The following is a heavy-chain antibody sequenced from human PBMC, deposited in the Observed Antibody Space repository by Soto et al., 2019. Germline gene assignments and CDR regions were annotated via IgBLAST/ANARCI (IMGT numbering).Heavy chain of an antibody. Sequence: GASVKVSCKASGYTFTSYGISWVRQAPGQGLEWMGWISAYNGNTNYAPSLRSRVTISADTSNNHFSLKLNSVTVADTAIYYCARDRPIRDSGSPSFDPWGQGIQVTVSS. D-gene: IGHD3-10*01. J-gene: IGHJ5*02. CDR3: ARDRPIRDSGSPSFDP. CDR1: GYTFTSYG. CDR2: ISAYNGNT. V-gene: IGHV1-18*01.